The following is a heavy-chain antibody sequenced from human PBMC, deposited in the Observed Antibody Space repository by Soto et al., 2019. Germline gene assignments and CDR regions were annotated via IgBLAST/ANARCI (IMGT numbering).Heavy chain of an antibody. D-gene: IGHD6-19*01. CDR2: ISWDGGST. CDR3: AKDRSGWSYYYYGMDV. V-gene: IGHV3-43*01. J-gene: IGHJ6*02. Sequence: PGESLKISCAASGFTFDDYTMHWVRQAPGKGLEWVSLISWDGGSTYYADSVKGRFTISRDNSKNSLYLQMNSLRTEDTALYYCAKDRSGWSYYYYGMDVWGQGTTVTVSS. CDR1: GFTFDDYT.